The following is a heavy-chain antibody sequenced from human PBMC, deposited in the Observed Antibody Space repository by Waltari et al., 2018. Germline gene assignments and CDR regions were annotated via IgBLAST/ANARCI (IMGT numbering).Heavy chain of an antibody. CDR1: GFTFSSYA. CDR2: ISYDGSNK. D-gene: IGHD2-15*01. V-gene: IGHV3-30*01. J-gene: IGHJ4*02. CDR3: AREASQLIVVVVAAIDY. Sequence: QVQLVESGGGVVQPGRSLRLSCAASGFTFSSYALHWVRQAPGKGLEWVAVISYDGSNKDYADSVKGRFTISRDNSKNTLYLQMNSLRAEDTAVYYCAREASQLIVVVVAAIDYWGQGTLVTVSS.